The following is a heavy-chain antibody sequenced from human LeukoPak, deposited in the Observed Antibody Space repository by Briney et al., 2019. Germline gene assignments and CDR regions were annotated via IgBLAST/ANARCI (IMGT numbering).Heavy chain of an antibody. CDR3: ATTVVYRSGLPLGNFDY. V-gene: IGHV1-24*01. CDR1: GYTLTELS. CDR2: FDPEDGET. J-gene: IGHJ4*02. D-gene: IGHD6-19*01. Sequence: ASVKVSCKVSGYTLTELSMHWVRQAPGKGLEWMGGFDPEDGETVYAQKFQGRVTMTEDTSTDTAYMELSSLRSEDTAVYYCATTVVYRSGLPLGNFDYWGQGTLVTVSS.